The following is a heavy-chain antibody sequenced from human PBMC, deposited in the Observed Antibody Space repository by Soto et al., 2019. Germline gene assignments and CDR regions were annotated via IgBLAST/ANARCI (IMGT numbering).Heavy chain of an antibody. CDR1: GFTFSSYG. V-gene: IGHV3-30*18. Sequence: VQLVESGGGVVQPGRSLRLSCAASGFTFSSYGMHWVRQAPGKGLEWVAVISYDGSNKYYADSVKGRFTISRDNSKNTLYLQMNSRRAEDTAVYYCAKDLVSSGFLEWLIPAIGDYWGQGTLVTVSS. D-gene: IGHD3-3*01. J-gene: IGHJ4*02. CDR3: AKDLVSSGFLEWLIPAIGDY. CDR2: ISYDGSNK.